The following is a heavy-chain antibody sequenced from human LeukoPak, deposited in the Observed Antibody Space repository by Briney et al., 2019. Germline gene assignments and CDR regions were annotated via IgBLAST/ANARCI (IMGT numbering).Heavy chain of an antibody. Sequence: PGGSLRLSCAASGFTFSGSAMHWVRQASGKGLEWVGRIRSKANSYATAYAASVKGRFTISRDDSKNTAYLQMYSLKTEDTAVYYCRYSDILTAQYRVRGYYYYMDVWGKGTTVTVSS. CDR1: GFTFSGSA. V-gene: IGHV3-73*01. D-gene: IGHD3-9*01. CDR3: RYSDILTAQYRVRGYYYYMDV. J-gene: IGHJ6*03. CDR2: IRSKANSYAT.